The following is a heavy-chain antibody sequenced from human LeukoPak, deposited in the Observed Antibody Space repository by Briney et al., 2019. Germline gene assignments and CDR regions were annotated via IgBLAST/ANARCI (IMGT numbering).Heavy chain of an antibody. CDR3: ARELLWFGELLQNWFDP. V-gene: IGHV4-4*07. Sequence: PSETLSLTCTVSGGSISSYYWSWIRQPAGKGLEWIGRIYTSGSTNYNPSLKSRVTMSVDTSKNQFSLQLNSVTPEDTAVYYCARELLWFGELLQNWFDPWGQGTLVTVSS. D-gene: IGHD3-10*01. CDR2: IYTSGST. J-gene: IGHJ5*02. CDR1: GGSISSYY.